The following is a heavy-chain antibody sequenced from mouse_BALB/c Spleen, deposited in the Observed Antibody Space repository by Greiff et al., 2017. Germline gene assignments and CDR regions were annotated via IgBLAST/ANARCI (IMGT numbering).Heavy chain of an antibody. J-gene: IGHJ3*01. V-gene: IGHV1-9*01. CDR3: ARGYGNLAWFAY. CDR1: GYTFSSYW. CDR2: ILPGSGST. Sequence: QVQLQQSGAELMKPGASVKISCKATGYTFSSYWIEWVKQRPGHGLEWIGEILPGSGSTNYNEKFKGKATFTADTSSNTAYMQLSSLTSEDSAVYYCARGYGNLAWFAYWGQGTLVTVSA. D-gene: IGHD2-10*02.